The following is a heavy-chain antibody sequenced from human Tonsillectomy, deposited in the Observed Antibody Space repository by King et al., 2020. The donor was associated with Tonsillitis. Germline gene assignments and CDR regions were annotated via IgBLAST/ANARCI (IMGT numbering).Heavy chain of an antibody. CDR3: AKSYFNSSGYYLGGDALDY. J-gene: IGHJ3*01. CDR2: IVGGGGGT. Sequence: VQLVESGGDLVQPGGSLRVSCAASGFTFTKYAMSWVRQAPGKGLEWVSVIVGGGGGTNYADSVKGRFTISRDNFKNTLYLQMIRLRAEDTAVYYCAKSYFNSSGYYLGGDALDYWGQGTMVTVSS. CDR1: GFTFTKYA. D-gene: IGHD3-22*01. V-gene: IGHV3-23*04.